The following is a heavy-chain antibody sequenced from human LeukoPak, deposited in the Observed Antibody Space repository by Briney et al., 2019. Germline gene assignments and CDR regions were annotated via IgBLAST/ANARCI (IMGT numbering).Heavy chain of an antibody. J-gene: IGHJ5*02. CDR1: GGSISSYY. D-gene: IGHD3-9*01. V-gene: IGHV4-4*07. CDR3: ARDRFLTGYYNNWFDP. Sequence: SSETLSLTCIVSGGSISSYYWSWIRQPAGKGLEWIGQIHTSGSTDYNPSLKSRVTVSVDTSKNQFSLELTSVTAADTAVYYCARDRFLTGYYNNWFDPWGQGILVTVSS. CDR2: IHTSGST.